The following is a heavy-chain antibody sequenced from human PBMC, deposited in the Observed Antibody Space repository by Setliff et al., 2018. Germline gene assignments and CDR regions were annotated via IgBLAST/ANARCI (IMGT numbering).Heavy chain of an antibody. CDR3: ARVQQLGTFDY. CDR1: GGTFSSYD. Sequence: SVKVSCKASGGTFSSYDISWVRQAPGQGLEWMGRIIPTFGTANYAQKFQGRVTITADKSTSTAYMELSRLRSEDTAVYYCARVQQLGTFDYWGQGTLVTVSS. J-gene: IGHJ4*02. D-gene: IGHD6-13*01. CDR2: IIPTFGTA. V-gene: IGHV1-69*06.